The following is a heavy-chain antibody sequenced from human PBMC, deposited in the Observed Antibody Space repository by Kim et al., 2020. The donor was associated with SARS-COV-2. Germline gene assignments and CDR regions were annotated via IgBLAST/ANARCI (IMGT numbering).Heavy chain of an antibody. CDR3: AKEAYYYYGMDV. J-gene: IGHJ6*02. CDR2: ISWNSGSI. V-gene: IGHV3-9*01. Sequence: GGSLRLSCAASGFTFDDYAMNWVRQAPGKGLEWVSGISWNSGSIGYADSVKGRFTISRDNAKNSLYLQMNSLRAEDTALYYCAKEAYYYYGMDVWGQGTTVTVSS. CDR1: GFTFDDYA.